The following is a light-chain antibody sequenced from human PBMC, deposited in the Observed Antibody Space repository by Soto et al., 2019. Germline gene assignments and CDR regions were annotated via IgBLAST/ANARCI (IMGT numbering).Light chain of an antibody. Sequence: DIQMTQSPSSLSASVGDRVTITCRASQAIKNLVAWYQQKSGKAPKLLIYAASTLQSGVPSRFSGSGSGTDFTLTISSLQPEDVATYYCQKYFSAPWTFGQGTKVEIK. CDR3: QKYFSAPWT. J-gene: IGKJ1*01. V-gene: IGKV1-27*01. CDR2: AAS. CDR1: QAIKNL.